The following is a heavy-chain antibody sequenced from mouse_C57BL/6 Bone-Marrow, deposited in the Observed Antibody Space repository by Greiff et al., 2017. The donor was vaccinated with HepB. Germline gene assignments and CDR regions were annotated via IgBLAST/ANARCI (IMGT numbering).Heavy chain of an antibody. CDR1: GFTFSSYG. J-gene: IGHJ2*01. CDR3: ARSLLRSLDFDY. Sequence: EVMLVESGGDLVKPGGSLKLSCAASGFTFSSYGMSWVRQTPDKRLEWVATISSGGSYTYYPDSVKGRFTISRDNAKNTLYLQMSSLKSEDTAMYYCARSLLRSLDFDYGGQGTTLTVSS. CDR2: ISSGGSYT. D-gene: IGHD1-1*01. V-gene: IGHV5-6*01.